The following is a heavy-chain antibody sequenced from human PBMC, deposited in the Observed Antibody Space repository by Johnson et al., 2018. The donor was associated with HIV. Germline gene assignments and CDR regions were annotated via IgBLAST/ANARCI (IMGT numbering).Heavy chain of an antibody. D-gene: IGHD3-3*01. Sequence: VQLVESGGGVVQPGGSLRLSCAASGFTFNSYGMDWVRQAPGKGLEWVAVISFDGSNKYYADSVKGLFTISRDNSKNTLYLQMNSLRTEDTAVYYCATEARGVHGTLRFLEWSDGFDIWGQGTMVTVSS. V-gene: IGHV3-30*19. CDR1: GFTFNSYG. CDR3: ATEARGVHGTLRFLEWSDGFDI. CDR2: ISFDGSNK. J-gene: IGHJ3*02.